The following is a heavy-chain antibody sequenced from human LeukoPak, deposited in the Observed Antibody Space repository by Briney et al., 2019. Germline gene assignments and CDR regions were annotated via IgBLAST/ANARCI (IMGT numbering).Heavy chain of an antibody. CDR2: ISGSGGST. CDR1: GGTFSSYA. D-gene: IGHD3-10*01. Sequence: ASVKVSCKASGGTFSSYAMSWDRQAPGKGLEWVSAISGSGGSTYYADSVKGRFTISRDNSKNTLYLQMNSLRAEDTAVYYCAKDGVLLWFGELLYYFDYWGQGTLVTVSS. V-gene: IGHV3-23*01. J-gene: IGHJ4*02. CDR3: AKDGVLLWFGELLYYFDY.